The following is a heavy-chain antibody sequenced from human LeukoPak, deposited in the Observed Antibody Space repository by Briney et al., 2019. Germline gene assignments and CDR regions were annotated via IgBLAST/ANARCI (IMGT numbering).Heavy chain of an antibody. Sequence: SETLSLTCAVYGGSFSGYYWSWIRQPPGKGLEWIGEINHSGSTNYNPSLKSRVTISVDTSKNQFSLKLSSVTAADTAVYYCARGRRGSGSYYLIPYYYYGMDVWGQGTTVTVSS. D-gene: IGHD3-10*01. CDR3: ARGRRGSGSYYLIPYYYYGMDV. CDR1: GGSFSGYY. V-gene: IGHV4-34*01. J-gene: IGHJ6*02. CDR2: INHSGST.